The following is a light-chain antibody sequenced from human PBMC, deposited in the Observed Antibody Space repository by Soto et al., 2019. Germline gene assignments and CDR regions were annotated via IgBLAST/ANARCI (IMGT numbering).Light chain of an antibody. Sequence: QSVLTQPPSASGTPGPRGTISRSGSTSNIGSNTVNWYQQLPGPAPKLLIYSNNQRPSGVPDRFSVSKSGTSASLAISGLQSGDEADYYCAAWVDSLNRYVFVTGTKLTVL. V-gene: IGLV1-44*01. CDR3: AAWVDSLNRYV. J-gene: IGLJ1*01. CDR1: TSNIGSNT. CDR2: SNN.